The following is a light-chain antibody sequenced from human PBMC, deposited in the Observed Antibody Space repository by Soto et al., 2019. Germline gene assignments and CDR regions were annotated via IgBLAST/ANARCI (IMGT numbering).Light chain of an antibody. J-gene: IGLJ1*01. CDR3: CTFAGRYSYV. CDR1: SSDVGSYSF. CDR2: DVA. V-gene: IGLV2-11*01. Sequence: QSALTQPRSVSGSPGQSVTISCTGTSSDVGSYSFVSWHQQHPVKAPKLMIYDVAKRPSGVPDRFSGSKSGNTASLTISGLQAEDEADYYCCTFAGRYSYVFGSGTKVTGL.